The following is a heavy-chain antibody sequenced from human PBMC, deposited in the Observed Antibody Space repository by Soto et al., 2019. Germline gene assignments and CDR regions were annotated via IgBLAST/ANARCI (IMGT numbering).Heavy chain of an antibody. CDR1: GGSISSSSYY. Sequence: PSETLSLTCTVSGGSISSSSYYWGWIRQPPGKGLEWIGSIYYSGSIYYNPSLKSRVTISVDTSKNQFSLKLSSVTAADTAVYYCARSLTRPAAKDYWGQGTLVTVSS. CDR3: ARSLTRPAAKDY. J-gene: IGHJ4*02. V-gene: IGHV4-39*01. CDR2: IYYSGSI. D-gene: IGHD2-2*01.